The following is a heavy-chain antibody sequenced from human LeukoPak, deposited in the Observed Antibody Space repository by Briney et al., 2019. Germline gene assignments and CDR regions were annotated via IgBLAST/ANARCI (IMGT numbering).Heavy chain of an antibody. CDR3: AKLYSSGWPLECMDV. J-gene: IGHJ6*02. CDR2: MNPNSGYT. CDR1: GYTFTSYD. Sequence: ASVKVSCKASGYTFTSYDINWVRQATGQGLECMGWMNPNSGYTGYAQKFQGRVTMTTETSTSTVYMELRSLRSDDTAVYYCAKLYSSGWPLECMDVWGQGTTVTVSS. D-gene: IGHD3-22*01. V-gene: IGHV1-8*01.